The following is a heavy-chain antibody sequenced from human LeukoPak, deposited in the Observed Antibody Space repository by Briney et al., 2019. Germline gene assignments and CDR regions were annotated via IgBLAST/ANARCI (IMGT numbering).Heavy chain of an antibody. CDR1: GYTFTNFY. D-gene: IGHD3-10*01. V-gene: IGHV1-46*01. Sequence: GASVKVSCKASGYTFTNFYMHWVRQAPGQGLEWMGVINPSNGDTGYAQTFQGRVTMTTDTSTSTAYMELRSLRSDDTAVYYCARDWGRYSVGYYGSGSYLIFTWGQGTLVTVSS. J-gene: IGHJ4*02. CDR2: INPSNGDT. CDR3: ARDWGRYSVGYYGSGSYLIFT.